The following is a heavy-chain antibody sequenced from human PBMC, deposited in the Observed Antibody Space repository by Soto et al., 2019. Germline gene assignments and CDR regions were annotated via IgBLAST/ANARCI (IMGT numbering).Heavy chain of an antibody. V-gene: IGHV3-30*18. J-gene: IGHJ4*02. CDR1: GFTFSSYG. CDR2: ISYDGSNK. D-gene: IGHD3-16*02. Sequence: QVQLVESGGGVVQPGRSLRLSCAASGFTFSSYGMHWVRQAPGKGLEWVAVISYDGSNKYYADFVKGRFTISRDNSKNTLYLQMNSLRAEDTAVYYCAKDHQRYDYVWGSYRSGFDYWGQGTLVTVSS. CDR3: AKDHQRYDYVWGSYRSGFDY.